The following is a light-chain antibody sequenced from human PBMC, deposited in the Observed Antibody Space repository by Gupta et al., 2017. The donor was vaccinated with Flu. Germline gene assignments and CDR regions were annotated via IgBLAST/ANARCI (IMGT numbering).Light chain of an antibody. V-gene: IGKV4-1*01. Sequence: DILMTHSPHCLPLSLGEWASIHCKFSQSGLDSYNNKNYLDWYQQKPGQPPKLLIYWASTRESGVPDRFSGRGSGTDFTLTISSLQAEDVAVYYCQQYNSTPKAFGHGTKVDIK. CDR1: QSGLDSYNNKNY. CDR3: QQYNSTPKA. J-gene: IGKJ3*01. CDR2: WAS.